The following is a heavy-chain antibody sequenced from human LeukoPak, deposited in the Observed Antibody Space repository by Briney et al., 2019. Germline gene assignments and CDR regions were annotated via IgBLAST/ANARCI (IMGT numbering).Heavy chain of an antibody. CDR1: GFTFSSYA. D-gene: IGHD6-19*01. V-gene: IGHV3-23*01. CDR2: ISGGGGST. Sequence: GGSLRLSCAASGFTFSSYAMSWVRQAPGKGLEWVSAISGGGGSTYYADSVKGRFTISRDNSKNTLYLQMNSLRAEDTAVYYCAKDSSGWSQVADYWGQGTLVTVSS. J-gene: IGHJ4*02. CDR3: AKDSSGWSQVADY.